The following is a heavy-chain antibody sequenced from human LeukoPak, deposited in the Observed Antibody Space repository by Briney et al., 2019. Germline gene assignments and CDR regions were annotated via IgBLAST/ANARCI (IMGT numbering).Heavy chain of an antibody. CDR2: ITSSGGST. CDR3: ARGYSYGPQG. CDR1: GFTFSSYW. V-gene: IGHV3-23*01. D-gene: IGHD5-18*01. Sequence: GGSLRLSCAASGFTFSSYWMSWVRQAPGKGLEWVSAITSSGGSTYYADSVKGRFTISRDNSKNTLNLQMNSLRAEDTAVYYCARGYSYGPQGWGQGTLVTVSS. J-gene: IGHJ4*02.